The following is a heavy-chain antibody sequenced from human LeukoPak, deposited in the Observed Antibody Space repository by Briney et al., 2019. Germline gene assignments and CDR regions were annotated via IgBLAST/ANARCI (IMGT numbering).Heavy chain of an antibody. CDR1: GYTLTELS. CDR3: ATDFPSRMVVAATQRGWFDP. D-gene: IGHD2-15*01. Sequence: ASVKVSCKVSGYTLTELSMHWVGQAPGKGLEWMRGFDPEDGETIYAQKFQGRVTMTEDTSTDTAYMELSSLRSEDTAVYYCATDFPSRMVVAATQRGWFDPWGQGTLVTVSS. V-gene: IGHV1-24*01. CDR2: FDPEDGET. J-gene: IGHJ5*02.